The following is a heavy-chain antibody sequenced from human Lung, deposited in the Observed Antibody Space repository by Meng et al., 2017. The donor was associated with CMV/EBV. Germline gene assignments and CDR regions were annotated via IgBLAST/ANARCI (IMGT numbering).Heavy chain of an antibody. V-gene: IGHV3-9*01. J-gene: IGHJ6*01. CDR3: VKVGSEKVTFDAMSV. CDR2: IGGNSGYI. CDR1: GFTFDDFG. Sequence: SXKISCAASGFTFDDFGMHWVRQSPGEGLVWVSGIGGNSGYIGYADSVKGRFTIYRDNARKSLSLEINTLGVEDTDLYYCVKVGSEKVTFDAMSVWGQGNTVNGAS. D-gene: IGHD2-2*01.